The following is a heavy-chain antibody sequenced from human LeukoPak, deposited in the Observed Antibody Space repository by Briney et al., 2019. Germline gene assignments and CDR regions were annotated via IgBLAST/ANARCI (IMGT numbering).Heavy chain of an antibody. V-gene: IGHV3-23*01. J-gene: IGHJ4*02. CDR2: ISGGGGST. CDR1: GFTFSSYA. CDR3: AKGGTYYDY. Sequence: GGSLRLSCVASGFTFSSYAMSWVRQAPGKGLEWVSVISGGGGSTYYADSVKGRFTISRDNSKNTLYLQMNSLRAEDTAVYNCAKGGTYYDYWGQGTLVTVSS.